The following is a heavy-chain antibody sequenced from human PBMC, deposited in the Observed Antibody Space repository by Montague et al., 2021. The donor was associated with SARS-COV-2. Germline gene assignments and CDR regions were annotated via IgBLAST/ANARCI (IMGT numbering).Heavy chain of an antibody. D-gene: IGHD6-25*01. CDR3: AKGSGYP. J-gene: IGHJ2*01. Sequence: TRSLTCTVSGGSVTSTTYYWSWFRQRPGRGLEWVGFIYSSGSTAYSPSLENRLTMSIDTSKNQFSLRLTSATAADTAVYYCAKGSGYPWGCGTRVAVSS. CDR1: GGSVTSTTYY. V-gene: IGHV4-31*03. CDR2: IYSSGST.